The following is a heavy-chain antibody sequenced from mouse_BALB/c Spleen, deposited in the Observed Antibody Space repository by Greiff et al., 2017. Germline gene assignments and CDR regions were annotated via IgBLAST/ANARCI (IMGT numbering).Heavy chain of an antibody. Sequence: VQLQQPGAELVRPGASVKLSCKASGYTFTSYWINWVKQRPGQGLEWIGNIYPSDSYTNYNQKFKDKATLTVDKSSSTAYMQLSSPTSEDSAVYYCTRSWDNYWGQGTTLTVSS. CDR2: IYPSDSYT. D-gene: IGHD4-1*01. CDR1: GYTFTSYW. J-gene: IGHJ2*01. CDR3: TRSWDNY. V-gene: IGHV1-69*02.